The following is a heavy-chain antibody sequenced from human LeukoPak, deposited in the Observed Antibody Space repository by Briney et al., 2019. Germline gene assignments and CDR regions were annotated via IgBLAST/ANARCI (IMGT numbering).Heavy chain of an antibody. D-gene: IGHD6-19*01. V-gene: IGHV4-59*08. J-gene: IGHJ4*02. CDR3: AQTTGWQGFDF. Sequence: KTSETLSLTCSASGASTSDKYWSWIRQSPGRTLEWIGHIYNGRNTKYNPSLTSRVTISVDTSKNQFSLSLTSVTAADTAMYYCAQTTGWQGFDFWGPGALVTVSS. CDR2: IYNGRNT. CDR1: GASTSDKY.